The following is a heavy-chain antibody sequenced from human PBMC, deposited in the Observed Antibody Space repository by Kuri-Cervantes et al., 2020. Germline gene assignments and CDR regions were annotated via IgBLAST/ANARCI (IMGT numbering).Heavy chain of an antibody. D-gene: IGHD6-13*01. CDR2: IIPIFGTA. CDR3: AREASWYYAFDI. Sequence: SVKVSCKASGGTFSSYAISWVRQAPGQGLEWMGGIIPIFGTANYAQKFQGRVTITADESTSTAYMELSSLRSEDTAVYYCAREASWYYAFDIWGQGTVVTVSS. CDR1: GGTFSSYA. V-gene: IGHV1-69*13. J-gene: IGHJ3*02.